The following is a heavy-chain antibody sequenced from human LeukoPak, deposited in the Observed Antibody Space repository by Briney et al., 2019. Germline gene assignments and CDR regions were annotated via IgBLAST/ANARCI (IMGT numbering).Heavy chain of an antibody. CDR1: GYSISSGYF. CDR2: IYHSGSP. J-gene: IGHJ3*02. V-gene: IGHV4-38-2*02. D-gene: IGHD1-26*01. Sequence: SETLSLTCTVSGYSISSGYFWGWIRQPPGKGLEWIGSIYHSGSPYYNPSLNSRVTISVDTSKNQFSLKLSSVTAADTAVYYCARGELLLDAFDIWGQGTMVTVSS. CDR3: ARGELLLDAFDI.